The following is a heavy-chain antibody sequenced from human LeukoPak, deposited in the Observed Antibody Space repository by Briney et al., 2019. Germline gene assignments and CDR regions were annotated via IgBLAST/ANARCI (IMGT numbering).Heavy chain of an antibody. J-gene: IGHJ6*04. CDR3: ASHQDIVVVNV. Sequence: SETLSLTCTVSGYSISSGYYWGWIRPPPGKGLEWIGSIYHSGSTYYNPSLKSRVTISVDTSKNQFSLKLSSVTAADTAVYYCASHQDIVVVNVWGKGTTVTVSS. CDR2: IYHSGST. CDR1: GYSISSGYY. D-gene: IGHD2-15*01. V-gene: IGHV4-38-2*02.